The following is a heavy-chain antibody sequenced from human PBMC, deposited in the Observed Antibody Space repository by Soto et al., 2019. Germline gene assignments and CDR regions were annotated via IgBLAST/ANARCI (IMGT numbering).Heavy chain of an antibody. CDR2: IYYSGST. J-gene: IGHJ5*02. CDR1: GGSISSGGYY. V-gene: IGHV4-31*03. D-gene: IGHD3-10*01. CDR3: ARLYYYGSGSYYHNWFDP. Sequence: SETLSLTCTVSGGSISSGGYYWSWIRQHPGKGLEWIGYIYYSGSTYYNPSLKSRVTISVDTSKNQFSLKLSSVIAADTAVYYCARLYYYGSGSYYHNWFDPWGQGTLVTVSS.